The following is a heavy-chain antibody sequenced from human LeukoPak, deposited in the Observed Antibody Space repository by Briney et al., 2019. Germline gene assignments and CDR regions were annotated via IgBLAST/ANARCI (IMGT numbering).Heavy chain of an antibody. D-gene: IGHD2-8*02. CDR3: ARVTGGAFDY. J-gene: IGHJ4*02. CDR2: IYYSGST. Sequence: SETLSLTCTVSGGSISSYYWSWIWQPPGKGLEWIGYIYYSGSTNYNPSLKSRVTISVDTSKNQFSLKLSSVTAADTAVYYCARVTGGAFDYWGQGTLVTVSS. CDR1: GGSISSYY. V-gene: IGHV4-59*01.